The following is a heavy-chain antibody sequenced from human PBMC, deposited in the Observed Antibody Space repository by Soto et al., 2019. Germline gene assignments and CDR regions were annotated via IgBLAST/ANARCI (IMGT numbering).Heavy chain of an antibody. J-gene: IGHJ4*02. CDR2: IYSGWNI. CDR1: GGSISTVT. Sequence: QVQLQESGPGLVKPSQTLSLTCTVSGGSISTVTYAWIPQPPDKGLEWIGHIYSGWNIYDNPYLWGRVTISVDTSKNQFSIDLKSVSAADTAVYYCTKGPSGAQVDSWGQGTLVTVSS. V-gene: IGHV4-30-4*01. CDR3: TKGPSGAQVDS. D-gene: IGHD3-16*01.